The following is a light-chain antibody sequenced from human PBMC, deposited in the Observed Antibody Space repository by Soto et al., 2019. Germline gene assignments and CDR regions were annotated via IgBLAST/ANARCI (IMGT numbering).Light chain of an antibody. V-gene: IGKV2-30*01. Sequence: DVVVTQSPLSLPVTLGQPASISCRSSQSLVYTNGNTYLAWFQQRPGQSPRRLIYKVSIRDSGVQDRLSGSGSGPEFTLTISRVEAEDVGVYYCLKGTPCPRTFGQGTKVKTK. CDR1: QSLVYTNGNTY. CDR2: KVS. J-gene: IGKJ1*01. CDR3: LKGTPCPRT.